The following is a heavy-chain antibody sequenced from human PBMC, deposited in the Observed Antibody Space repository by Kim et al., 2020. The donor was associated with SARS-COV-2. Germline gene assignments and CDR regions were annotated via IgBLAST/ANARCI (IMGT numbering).Heavy chain of an antibody. D-gene: IGHD3-16*01. Sequence: SVKVSCKASGGTFSSYAISWVRQAPGQGLEWMGGIIPIFGTANYAQKFQGRVTITADESTSTAYMELSSLRSEDTAVYYCARVGGGSEMITPGGPTFDYWGQGTLVTVSS. CDR2: IIPIFGTA. CDR1: GGTFSSYA. CDR3: ARVGGGSEMITPGGPTFDY. V-gene: IGHV1-69*13. J-gene: IGHJ4*02.